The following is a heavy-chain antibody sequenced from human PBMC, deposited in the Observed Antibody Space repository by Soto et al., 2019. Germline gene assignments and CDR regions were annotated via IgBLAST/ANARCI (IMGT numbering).Heavy chain of an antibody. D-gene: IGHD3-10*01. V-gene: IGHV3-21*02. CDR1: GFTFSSYS. Sequence: EVQLVESGGGLVKPGGSLRLSCAASGFTFSSYSMNWVRQAPGKGLEWVSSISVSSSYIYYADSVKGRFSISRDYARNSLYLQMTSLSSEDTAVYYCARDGATMVRGVIVRIDYWGQGTLVIVSS. CDR3: ARDGATMVRGVIVRIDY. J-gene: IGHJ4*02. CDR2: ISVSSSYI.